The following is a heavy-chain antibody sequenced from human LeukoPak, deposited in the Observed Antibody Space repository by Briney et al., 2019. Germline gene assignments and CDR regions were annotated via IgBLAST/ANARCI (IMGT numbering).Heavy chain of an antibody. CDR3: AEDPRAYGSGSYYSPYYD. Sequence: PGGSLRLSCAASGFTFSSYGMHWVRQAPGKGLEWVAVISYDGSNKYYADSVKGRFTISRDNSKNTLYLQMNSLRAEDTAVYYCAEDPRAYGSGSYYSPYYDWGQGTLVTVSS. J-gene: IGHJ4*02. CDR1: GFTFSSYG. V-gene: IGHV3-30*18. D-gene: IGHD3-10*01. CDR2: ISYDGSNK.